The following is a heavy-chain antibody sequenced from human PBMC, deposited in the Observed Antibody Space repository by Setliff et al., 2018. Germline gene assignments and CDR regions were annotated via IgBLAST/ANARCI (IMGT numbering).Heavy chain of an antibody. J-gene: IGHJ6*03. CDR2: TIPLLPLP. V-gene: IGHV1-69*10. Sequence: SVKVSCKASGGTLSTLSIAWVRQAPGQGLEWMGGTIPLLPLPNYAVKFQGRVTITADKPTSTAYMELRSLTSEDTAVYYCARNALTGTTRKYYYYMDVWGQGTMVTVSS. D-gene: IGHD1-7*01. CDR1: GGTLSTLS. CDR3: ARNALTGTTRKYYYYMDV.